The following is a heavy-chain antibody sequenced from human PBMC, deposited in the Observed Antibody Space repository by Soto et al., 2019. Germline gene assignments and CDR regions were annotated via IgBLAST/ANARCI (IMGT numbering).Heavy chain of an antibody. V-gene: IGHV3-30-3*01. CDR2: ISYDGSSN. CDR3: ARSERASGSYSDP. Sequence: VQLVESGGGLVKPGGSLRLSCAASGFTFSSYAMHWVRQAPGKGLEWVAVISYDGSSNYYADSVKGRFTISRDNSKNTLFLQMNSLRAEDTAVYYCARSERASGSYSDPWGQGTLVTVSS. J-gene: IGHJ5*02. CDR1: GFTFSSYA. D-gene: IGHD1-26*01.